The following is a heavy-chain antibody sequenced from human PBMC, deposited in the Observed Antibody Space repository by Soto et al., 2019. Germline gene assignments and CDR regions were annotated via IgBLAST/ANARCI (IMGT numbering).Heavy chain of an antibody. CDR1: GFDISSYG. Sequence: GGSLSLSCAPSGFDISSYGIAWVRQAPGKGLEWVSFISKSSSIIYYADSVKGRFTISRDNAKNSLYLQMNSLRGEDTAVYFCARGGWQLPGYYFDSWGQGALVSVSS. CDR3: ARGGWQLPGYYFDS. D-gene: IGHD2-15*01. V-gene: IGHV3-48*01. J-gene: IGHJ4*02. CDR2: ISKSSSII.